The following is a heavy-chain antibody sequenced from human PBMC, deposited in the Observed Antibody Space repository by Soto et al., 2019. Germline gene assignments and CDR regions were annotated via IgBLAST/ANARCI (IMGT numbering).Heavy chain of an antibody. J-gene: IGHJ4*02. V-gene: IGHV1-69*13. Sequence: SGQVCFKASRGTFISYAISWVRQAPGQGLEWMGGIIPIFGTANYAQKFQGRVTITADESTSTAYMELSSLRSEDTAVYYCARVTYCDYLFDYWGQGTLVTVSS. CDR3: ARVTYCDYLFDY. D-gene: IGHD4-17*01. CDR2: IIPIFGTA. CDR1: RGTFISYA.